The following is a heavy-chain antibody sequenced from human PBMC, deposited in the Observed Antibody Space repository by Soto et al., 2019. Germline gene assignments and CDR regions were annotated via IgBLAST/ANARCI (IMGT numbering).Heavy chain of an antibody. V-gene: IGHV3-48*02. J-gene: IGHJ4*02. Sequence: QPGGSLRLSCAASGFTFSSYSLKWVRQAPGKGLEWVSYIGTDSSIKYYADSVKGRFSISRDNGQNALYLQMNSLRDEDTAVYYCVRVRGTAAVGASIYWGQGTLVTVSS. CDR3: VRVRGTAAVGASIY. D-gene: IGHD6-13*01. CDR2: IGTDSSIK. CDR1: GFTFSSYS.